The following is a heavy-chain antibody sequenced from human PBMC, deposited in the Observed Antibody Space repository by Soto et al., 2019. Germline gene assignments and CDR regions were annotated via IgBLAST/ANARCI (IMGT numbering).Heavy chain of an antibody. CDR3: ARGLLAYCTSGICRSWRFDP. V-gene: IGHV1-8*01. CDR1: GYTFTSND. J-gene: IGHJ5*02. Sequence: QVQLVQSGAEVKKPGASVKVSCKASGYTFTSNDINWVRQATGQGLEWMGWMNPNSGKTVYAQKFRXRVTMTRNTSXXTXYTXLSSLRSEDTAVYYCARGLLAYCTSGICRSWRFDPWGQGTLVTVSS. D-gene: IGHD2-8*01. CDR2: MNPNSGKT.